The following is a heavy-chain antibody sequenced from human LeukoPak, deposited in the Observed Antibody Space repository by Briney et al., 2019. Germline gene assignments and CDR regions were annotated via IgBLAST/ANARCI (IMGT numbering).Heavy chain of an antibody. CDR3: ARDKVVGATKGAFDI. V-gene: IGHV1-69*05. Sequence: SVKVSCKASGGTFSSYAISWVRQAPGQGLEWMGGIIPIFGTANYAQKFQGRVTITTDESTSTAYMELSSLRSEDTAVYYYARDKVVGATKGAFDIWGQGTMVTVSS. D-gene: IGHD1-26*01. CDR1: GGTFSSYA. J-gene: IGHJ3*02. CDR2: IIPIFGTA.